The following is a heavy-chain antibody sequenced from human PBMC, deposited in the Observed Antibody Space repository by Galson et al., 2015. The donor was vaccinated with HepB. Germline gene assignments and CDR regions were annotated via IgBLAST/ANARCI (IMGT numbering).Heavy chain of an antibody. D-gene: IGHD6-6*01. J-gene: IGHJ4*02. V-gene: IGHV3-30*18. CDR1: GFTFSSYG. Sequence: SLRLSCAASGFTFSSYGMRWVRQAPGKGLEWVAVISYDGSNKYYADSVKGRFTISRDNSKDTLYLQMNSLRAEDTAVYYCAKDQSEYSSSSGIFDYWGQGTLVTVSA. CDR3: AKDQSEYSSSSGIFDY. CDR2: ISYDGSNK.